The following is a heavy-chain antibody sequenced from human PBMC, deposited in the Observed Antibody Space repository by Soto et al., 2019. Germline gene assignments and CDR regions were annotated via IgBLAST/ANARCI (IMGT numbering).Heavy chain of an antibody. D-gene: IGHD5-12*01. CDR1: GFAFNGHG. J-gene: IGHJ5*01. CDR2: IVHDGSED. CDR3: ARDDLYEDNGLDS. Sequence: QVQFVESGGGVVQPGRSLRISCEASGFAFNGHGMHWVRQAPGKGLEWVAVIVHDGSEDFYADSVRGRFTISRDNSKNVLYLEMNSLRVEDTAVYYCARDDLYEDNGLDSWGQGTLVTVSP. V-gene: IGHV3-33*01.